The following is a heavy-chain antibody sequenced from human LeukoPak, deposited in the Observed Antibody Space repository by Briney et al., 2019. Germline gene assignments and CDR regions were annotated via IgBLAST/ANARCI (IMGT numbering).Heavy chain of an antibody. V-gene: IGHV3-74*01. D-gene: IGHD3-22*01. Sequence: GGSLRLSCAASGFTLSNYWMHWVRQAPGKGLVWVSRINSAGSSTSYADSVKGRLTISRDNAKNTLYLQMNSLRAEDTAVYYCARGARYYPVDYWGQGTLVTVSS. CDR2: INSAGSST. CDR1: GFTLSNYW. J-gene: IGHJ4*02. CDR3: ARGARYYPVDY.